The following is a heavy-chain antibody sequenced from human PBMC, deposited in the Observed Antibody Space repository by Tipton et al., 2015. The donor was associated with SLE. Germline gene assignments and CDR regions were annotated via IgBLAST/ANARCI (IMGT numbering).Heavy chain of an antibody. CDR2: IYYSGST. Sequence: GLVKPSETLSLTCTVSGGSISSHYWSWIRQPPGKGLEWIGYIYYSGSTNYNPSLKSRVTISVHTSKNQFSLKLSSVTAADTAVYYCARDLNYYDSSGYPNSDASDIWGQGTMVTVSS. CDR3: ARDLNYYDSSGYPNSDASDI. J-gene: IGHJ3*02. V-gene: IGHV4-59*11. CDR1: GGSISSHY. D-gene: IGHD3-22*01.